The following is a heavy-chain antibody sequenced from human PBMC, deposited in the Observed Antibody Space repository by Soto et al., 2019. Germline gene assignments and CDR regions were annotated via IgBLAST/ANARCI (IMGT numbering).Heavy chain of an antibody. CDR2: IHHSGST. J-gene: IGHJ4*02. CDR1: GYSISSGYY. Sequence: SETLSLTCAVSGYSISSGYYWGWIRQPPGKGLEWIGSIHHSGSTYYNPSLKSRVTISVDTSKNQFSLKLSSVTAADTAVYYCARDSYDSSGYYDYWGQGTLGTVSS. D-gene: IGHD3-22*01. V-gene: IGHV4-38-2*02. CDR3: ARDSYDSSGYYDY.